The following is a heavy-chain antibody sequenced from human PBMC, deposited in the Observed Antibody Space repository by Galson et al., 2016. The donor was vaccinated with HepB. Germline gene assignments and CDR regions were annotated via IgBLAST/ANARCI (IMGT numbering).Heavy chain of an antibody. CDR2: ISYDGSNK. CDR1: GFTFSSYG. CDR3: AKDSASSSFHYYTMDV. Sequence: SLRLSCAASGFTFSSYGMHWVRQAPGKGLEWVAVISYDGSNKNYADSVKGRFTISRDNSKNTLYLQMNSLRAEDTAVYYCAKDSASSSFHYYTMDVWGQGTTVTVSS. D-gene: IGHD6-13*01. J-gene: IGHJ6*02. V-gene: IGHV3-30*18.